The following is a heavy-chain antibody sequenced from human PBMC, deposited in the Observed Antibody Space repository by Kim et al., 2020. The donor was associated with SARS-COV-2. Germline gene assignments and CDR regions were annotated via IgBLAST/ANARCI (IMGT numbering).Heavy chain of an antibody. J-gene: IGHJ4*02. D-gene: IGHD3-22*01. CDR3: AEARITMIVVVKYFDY. CDR2: IYYSGST. Sequence: SETLSLTCTVSGGSISSGGYYWSWIRQHPGKGLEWIGYIYYSGSTYYNPSLKSRVTISVDTSKNQFSLKLSSVTAADTAVYYCAEARITMIVVVKYFDYWGPGTLVTVSS. V-gene: IGHV4-31*03. CDR1: GGSISSGGYY.